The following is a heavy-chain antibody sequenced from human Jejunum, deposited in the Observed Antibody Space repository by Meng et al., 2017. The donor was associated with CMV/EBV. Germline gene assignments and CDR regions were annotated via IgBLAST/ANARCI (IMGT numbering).Heavy chain of an antibody. V-gene: IGHV3-15*01. CDR3: TTPGATTSY. J-gene: IGHJ4*02. CDR1: GITFPNAW. CDR2: IKSQTDGGTT. D-gene: IGHD1-26*01. Sequence: CAASGITFPNAWMTWVRQAPGKGLEWVGRIKSQTDGGTTDYAAPVNGRFTISRDDPKNTLYLQMNSLITEDTAVYFCTTPGATTSYWGQGTLVTVSS.